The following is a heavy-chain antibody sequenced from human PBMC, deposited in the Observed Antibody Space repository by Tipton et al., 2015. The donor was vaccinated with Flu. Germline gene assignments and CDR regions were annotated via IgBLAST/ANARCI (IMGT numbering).Heavy chain of an antibody. V-gene: IGHV1-18*01. CDR3: ARDPDEIGGDY. CDR1: GYSFVNYA. J-gene: IGHJ4*02. CDR2: ISTRSGDT. D-gene: IGHD1-14*01. Sequence: QLVQSGAEVKKPGASVKVSCKTSGYSFVNYAFGWVRQAPGQGLEWLGRISTRSGDTTYAEKFEGRVLMTIDTSTTTGYMELTNLRSDDTAVYYCARDPDEIGGDYWGQGALVTVSS.